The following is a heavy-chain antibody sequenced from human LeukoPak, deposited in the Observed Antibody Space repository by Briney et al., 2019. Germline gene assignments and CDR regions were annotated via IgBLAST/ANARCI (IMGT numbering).Heavy chain of an antibody. J-gene: IGHJ4*02. Sequence: SETLSLTCTVSGGSISSYYWSWIRQPPGKGLEWIGEIHHSGSTNYNPSLKSRVTISVDTSKNQFSLKLSSVTAADTAVYYCARGGGVVVVVAAIAQQLSFFDYWGQGTLVTVSS. CDR3: ARGGGVVVVVAAIAQQLSFFDY. V-gene: IGHV4-34*01. CDR1: GGSISSYY. D-gene: IGHD2-15*01. CDR2: IHHSGST.